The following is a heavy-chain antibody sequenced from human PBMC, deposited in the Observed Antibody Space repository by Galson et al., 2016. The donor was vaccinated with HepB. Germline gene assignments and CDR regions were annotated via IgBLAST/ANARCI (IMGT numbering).Heavy chain of an antibody. CDR2: IKSKTDGGTT. CDR1: GFTFSNAW. D-gene: IGHD1-14*01. J-gene: IGHJ4*02. Sequence: SLRLSCAASGFTFSNAWMNWVRQAPGKGLEWVGRIKSKTDGGTTDYAAPVKGRFTISRDDSKNTLYLQMNSPKTKDTAVYYCTRYRRGATDYWGQGTLVTVSS. CDR3: TRYRRGATDY. V-gene: IGHV3-15*07.